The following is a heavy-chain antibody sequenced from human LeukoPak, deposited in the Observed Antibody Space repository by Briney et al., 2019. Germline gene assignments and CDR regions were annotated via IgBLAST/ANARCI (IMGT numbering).Heavy chain of an antibody. D-gene: IGHD3-3*01. V-gene: IGHV3-23*01. CDR2: ISGSGGST. Sequence: GGSLRLSCAASGFTFSSYAMSWVRQAPGKGLEWVSAISGSGGSTYYADSVKGRFTISRDNSKNALYLQMNSLRAEDTAVYYCATYYDFWSAVGYYYYYYMDVWGKGTTVTVSS. CDR1: GFTFSSYA. CDR3: ATYYDFWSAVGYYYYYYMDV. J-gene: IGHJ6*03.